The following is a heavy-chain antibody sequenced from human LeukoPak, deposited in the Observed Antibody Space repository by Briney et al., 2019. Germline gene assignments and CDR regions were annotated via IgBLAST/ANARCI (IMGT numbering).Heavy chain of an antibody. V-gene: IGHV4-39*07. CDR1: GGSISSSSYY. D-gene: IGHD7-27*01. CDR3: AKDRLGIGAYYFDY. Sequence: SETLSLTCTVSGGSISSSSYYWDWIRQPPGKGLEWIGSIYYSGSTYYNPSLKSRVTISVDTSKNQFSLKLSSVTAADTAVYYCAKDRLGIGAYYFDYWGQGTLVTVSS. J-gene: IGHJ4*02. CDR2: IYYSGST.